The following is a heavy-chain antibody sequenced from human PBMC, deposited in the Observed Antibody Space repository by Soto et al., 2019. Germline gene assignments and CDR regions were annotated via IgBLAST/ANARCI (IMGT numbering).Heavy chain of an antibody. Sequence: GASVKVSCKASGYTFSDDYMHWVRQAPGQGLEWMGWINANSGGTTYAQKFQGRVTMTRDTSISTAYMELSRLSSDDTAIYYCARLQIEVAGTNWGQGTLVTVSS. D-gene: IGHD6-19*01. V-gene: IGHV1-2*02. CDR2: INANSGGT. CDR3: ARLQIEVAGTN. CDR1: GYTFSDDY. J-gene: IGHJ4*02.